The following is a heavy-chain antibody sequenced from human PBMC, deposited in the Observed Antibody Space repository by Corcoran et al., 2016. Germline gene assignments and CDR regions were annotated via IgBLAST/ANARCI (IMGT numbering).Heavy chain of an antibody. D-gene: IGHD6-13*01. J-gene: IGHJ6*02. V-gene: IGHV3-15*07. Sequence: EVQLVESGGGLVKPGGSLRLSCAASGFTFSNAWMNWVRQAPGKGLEWVGRIKSKTDGGTTDYVAPVKGRFTISRDDSKNTLYLQMNSLKTEDTAVYYCTAPSPRIAAAEEGYYYGMDVWGQGTTVTVSS. CDR3: TAPSPRIAAAEEGYYYGMDV. CDR2: IKSKTDGGTT. CDR1: GFTFSNAW.